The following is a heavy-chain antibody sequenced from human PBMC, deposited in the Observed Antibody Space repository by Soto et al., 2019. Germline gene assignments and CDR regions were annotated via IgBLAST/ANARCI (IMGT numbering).Heavy chain of an antibody. V-gene: IGHV3-11*06. CDR3: ARVDYDSSGYFDY. D-gene: IGHD3-22*01. Sequence: VQLVESGGGLVKPGGSLRLSCAASGFTFSDYYMSWIRQAPGKGLEWVSYISSSSSYTNYADSVKGRFTISRDNAKNSLYLQMNSLRAEDTAVYYCARVDYDSSGYFDYWGQGTLVTVSS. J-gene: IGHJ4*02. CDR2: ISSSSSYT. CDR1: GFTFSDYY.